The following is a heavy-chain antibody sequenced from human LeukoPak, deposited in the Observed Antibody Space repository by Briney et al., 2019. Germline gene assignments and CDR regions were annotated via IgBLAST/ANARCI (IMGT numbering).Heavy chain of an antibody. V-gene: IGHV3-7*02. J-gene: IGHJ4*02. Sequence: GGSLRLSCAASGFTFSTYWMTWVRQAPGKGPEWVANIKEDGSATYYVDSVKGRFTISRDNAKNSLYLQMNSLRDEDTAVYYCARGWYEKGGYWGQGTLVTVSS. CDR1: GFTFSTYW. D-gene: IGHD6-19*01. CDR3: ARGWYEKGGY. CDR2: IKEDGSAT.